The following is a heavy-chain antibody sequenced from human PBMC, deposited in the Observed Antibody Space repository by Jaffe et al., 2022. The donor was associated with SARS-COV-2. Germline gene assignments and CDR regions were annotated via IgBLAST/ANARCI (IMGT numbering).Heavy chain of an antibody. CDR3: AKDRSYSGSYYFFVY. Sequence: QVQLVESGGGVVQPGRSLRLSCAASGFTFSSYGMHWVRQAPGKGLEWVAVISYDGSNKYYADSVKGRFTISRDNSKNTLYLQMNSLRAEDTAVYYCAKDRSYSGSYYFFVYWGQGTLVTVSS. V-gene: IGHV3-30*18. D-gene: IGHD1-26*01. CDR2: ISYDGSNK. J-gene: IGHJ4*02. CDR1: GFTFSSYG.